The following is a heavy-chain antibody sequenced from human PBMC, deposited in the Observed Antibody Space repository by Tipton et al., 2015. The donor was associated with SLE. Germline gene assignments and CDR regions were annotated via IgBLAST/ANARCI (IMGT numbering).Heavy chain of an antibody. D-gene: IGHD3-10*01. Sequence: SLRLSCTASGFTFSTYAMTWVRQAPGKGLEWVSSISDSGGTTYYADSVKGRFTISRDNSKNTLYLQMNSLRAEDTAIYYCATLVQGLIKFFDYWGQGTLVTVSS. J-gene: IGHJ4*02. V-gene: IGHV3-23*01. CDR2: ISDSGGTT. CDR3: ATLVQGLIKFFDY. CDR1: GFTFSTYA.